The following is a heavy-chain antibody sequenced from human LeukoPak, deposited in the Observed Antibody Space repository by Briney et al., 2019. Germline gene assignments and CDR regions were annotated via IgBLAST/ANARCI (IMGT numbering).Heavy chain of an antibody. J-gene: IGHJ4*02. CDR2: ISAYNGNT. CDR3: ARGNGGVGYSSGWFGNFDY. CDR1: GYTFTSYG. D-gene: IGHD6-19*01. V-gene: IGHV1-18*01. Sequence: AASVKVSRKASGYTFTSYGISWVRQAPGQGLEWMGWISAYNGNTNYAQKLQGRVTMTTDTSTSTAYMELRSLRSDDTAVYYCARGNGGVGYSSGWFGNFDYWGQGTLVTVSS.